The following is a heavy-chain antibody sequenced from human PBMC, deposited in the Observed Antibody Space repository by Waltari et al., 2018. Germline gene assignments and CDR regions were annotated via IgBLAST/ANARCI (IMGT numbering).Heavy chain of an antibody. D-gene: IGHD2-2*03. CDR1: GYAVNSGFS. CDR3: SRQVLGYCTSAACHRLES. J-gene: IGHJ4*02. Sequence: QVQLLESGPGLVKSSETLSLSCAVSGYAVNSGFSWGWVRQAPGEGLEWVATVYHDGTTFYSPSLKSRLSVSMDTSKNQISLTLKSVTAADTAVYYCSRQVLGYCTSAACHRLESWGQGTLVTVSS. CDR2: VYHDGTT. V-gene: IGHV4-38-2*01.